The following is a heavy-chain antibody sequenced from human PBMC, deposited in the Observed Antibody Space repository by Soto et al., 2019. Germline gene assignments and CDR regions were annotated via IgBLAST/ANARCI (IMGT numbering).Heavy chain of an antibody. CDR1: GGSISSGGYY. V-gene: IGHV4-31*03. J-gene: IGHJ4*02. Sequence: SETLSLTCTVSGGSISSGGYYWSWIRQHPGKGLEWIGYIYYSGSTYYNPSLKSRVTISVDTSKNQFSLKLSSVTAADTAVYYCARVSGSFILVRGVIFPRGPFNYGGRGTRLPFSS. CDR2: IYYSGST. CDR3: ARVSGSFILVRGVIFPRGPFNY. D-gene: IGHD3-10*01.